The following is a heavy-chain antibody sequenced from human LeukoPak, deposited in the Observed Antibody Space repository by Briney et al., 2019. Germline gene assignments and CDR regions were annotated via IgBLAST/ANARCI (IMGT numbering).Heavy chain of an antibody. CDR2: IYYSGST. D-gene: IGHD3-3*01. Sequence: SETLSLTCTVSGGSISSSSYYWGWIRQPPGKGLEWIGSIYYSGSTYYNPSLKSRVTISVDTSKNQFSLKLSSVTAADTAVYYCARQLYDFWSGRRPHYFDYWGQGTLVTVSS. J-gene: IGHJ4*02. CDR3: ARQLYDFWSGRRPHYFDY. V-gene: IGHV4-39*01. CDR1: GGSISSSSYY.